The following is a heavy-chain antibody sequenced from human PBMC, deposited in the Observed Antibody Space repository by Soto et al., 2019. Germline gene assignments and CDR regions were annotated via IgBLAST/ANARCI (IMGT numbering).Heavy chain of an antibody. Sequence: QVQLQQWGAGLLKPSETLSLTCAVYGGSFSGYYWSWIRQPPGKGLEWIGEINHSGSTNYNPSLKSRVTISVDTSKNQFSLKLSSVTAADTAVYYCARGGRGVPAAYPIDYWGQGTLVTVSS. V-gene: IGHV4-34*01. CDR1: GGSFSGYY. D-gene: IGHD2-2*01. CDR3: ARGGRGVPAAYPIDY. CDR2: INHSGST. J-gene: IGHJ4*02.